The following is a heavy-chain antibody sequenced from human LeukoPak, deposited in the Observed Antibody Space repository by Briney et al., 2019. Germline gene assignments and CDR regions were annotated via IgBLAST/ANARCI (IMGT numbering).Heavy chain of an antibody. CDR2: IHHSGNS. Sequence: MSSETLPLTCTVSGASVTDYYWSWIRQSPGKGLEWISYIHHSGNSDYNPSLRSRVTTSLDTSKNQFSLNLISVTAADTALYYCTRGHWGLQSWSQGTLVTVSS. CDR3: TRGHWGLQS. D-gene: IGHD7-27*01. J-gene: IGHJ5*02. CDR1: GASVTDYY. V-gene: IGHV4-59*02.